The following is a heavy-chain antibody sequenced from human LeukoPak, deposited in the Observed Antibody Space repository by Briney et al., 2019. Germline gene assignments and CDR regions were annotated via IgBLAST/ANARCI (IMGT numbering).Heavy chain of an antibody. CDR2: INHSGST. CDR1: GGSFSGYY. V-gene: IGHV4-34*01. CDR3: ARVRGSLDY. J-gene: IGHJ4*02. Sequence: SETLSLTCAVYGGSFSGYYWSWTRQPPGKGLEWIGEINHSGSTNYNPSLKSRVTISVDTSKNQFPLKLSSVTAADTAVYYCARVRGSLDYWGQGTLVTVSS.